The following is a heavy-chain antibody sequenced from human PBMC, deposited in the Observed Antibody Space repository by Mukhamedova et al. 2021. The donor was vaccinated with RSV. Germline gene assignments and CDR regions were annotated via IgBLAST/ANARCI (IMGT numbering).Heavy chain of an antibody. D-gene: IGHD5-18*01. Sequence: APGKGLEWVSYISSSGSTIYYADSVKGRFTISRDNAKNSLYLQMNSLRAEDTAVYYCARVSRTVDTNWFDPWGQGTLVTGSS. V-gene: IGHV3-11*01. J-gene: IGHJ5*02. CDR3: ARVSRTVDTNWFDP. CDR2: ISSSGSTI.